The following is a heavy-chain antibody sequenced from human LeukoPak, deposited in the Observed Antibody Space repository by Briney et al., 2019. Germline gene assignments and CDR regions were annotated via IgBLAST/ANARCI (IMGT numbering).Heavy chain of an antibody. CDR1: GFTFSSYW. Sequence: QPGGSLRLSCAASGFTFSSYWMHWVRQVPGKGLVWVAHINSDGWSTSYAESVKGRFTMSRDNTKDTLYLQMNSLRAEDTAVYYCVRDLTIAAAGNRRYFQHWGQGTLVTVSS. V-gene: IGHV3-74*01. D-gene: IGHD6-13*01. CDR2: INSDGWST. J-gene: IGHJ1*01. CDR3: VRDLTIAAAGNRRYFQH.